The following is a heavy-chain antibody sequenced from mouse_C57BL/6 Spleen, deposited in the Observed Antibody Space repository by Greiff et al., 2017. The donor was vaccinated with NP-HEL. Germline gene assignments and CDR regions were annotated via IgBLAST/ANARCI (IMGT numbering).Heavy chain of an antibody. CDR3: ARIYDYDVGYFDV. Sequence: QVQLQQSGAELVRPGSSVKLSCKASGYTFTSYWMDWVKQRPGQGLEWIGNIYPSDSETHYNQKFKDKATLTVDKSSSTAYMQLSSLTSEDSAVYYCARIYDYDVGYFDVWGTGTTVTVAS. CDR1: GYTFTSYW. J-gene: IGHJ1*03. V-gene: IGHV1-61*01. CDR2: IYPSDSET. D-gene: IGHD2-4*01.